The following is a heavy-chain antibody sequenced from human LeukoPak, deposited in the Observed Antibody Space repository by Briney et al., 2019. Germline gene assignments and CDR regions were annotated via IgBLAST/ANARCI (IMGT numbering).Heavy chain of an antibody. J-gene: IGHJ6*02. CDR2: NSGSGGST. D-gene: IGHD2-2*01. CDR3: AKYGVPAAMQYSMDV. Sequence: GGSLRLSCAASGFTFSSYAMSWVRQAPGKGLEWVSANSGSGGSTYYADSVKGRFTISRDNSKNTLYLQMNSLRAEDTAVYYCAKYGVPAAMQYSMDVWGQGTTVTVSS. V-gene: IGHV3-23*01. CDR1: GFTFSSYA.